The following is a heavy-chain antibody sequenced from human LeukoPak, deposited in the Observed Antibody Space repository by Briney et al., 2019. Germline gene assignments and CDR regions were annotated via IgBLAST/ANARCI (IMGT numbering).Heavy chain of an antibody. CDR2: ISASGDST. Sequence: PGGSLRLSCAASGFTFSSYAMNWVRQAPGKGLEWVSGISASGDSTYYADSVKGRFTISRDNSKNRVYLQMNSLRAEDTAVYYCAKDFYDGSAYRVSLNYWGQGTLVTVSS. D-gene: IGHD3-22*01. CDR3: AKDFYDGSAYRVSLNY. V-gene: IGHV3-23*01. J-gene: IGHJ4*02. CDR1: GFTFSSYA.